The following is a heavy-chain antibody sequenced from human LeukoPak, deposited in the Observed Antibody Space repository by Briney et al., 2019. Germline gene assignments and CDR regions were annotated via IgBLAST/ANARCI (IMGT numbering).Heavy chain of an antibody. D-gene: IGHD2-2*01. Sequence: SETLSLTCAVSGYSISSGYYWGWIRQPPGKGLEWIGSIYHSGSTYYNPSLKSRVTISVDTSKNQFSLKLSSVTAADTAVYYCAREGELGYRSSTSCPFDYWGQGTLVTVSS. CDR1: GYSISSGYY. J-gene: IGHJ4*02. V-gene: IGHV4-38-2*02. CDR3: AREGELGYRSSTSCPFDY. CDR2: IYHSGST.